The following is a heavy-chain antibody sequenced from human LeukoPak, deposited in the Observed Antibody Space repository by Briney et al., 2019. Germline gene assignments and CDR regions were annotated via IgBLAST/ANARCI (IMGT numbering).Heavy chain of an antibody. CDR2: ISSNGGST. D-gene: IGHD6-13*01. CDR3: ARGGGYSSSWLYYFDY. J-gene: IGHJ4*02. V-gene: IGHV3-64*01. CDR1: GFTFSSYA. Sequence: GSLRLSCAASGFTFSSYAMHWVRQAPGKGLEYVSAISSNGGSTYYANSVKGRFTISRDNSKNTLYLQMGSLRAEDMAVYYCARGGGYSSSWLYYFDYWGQGTLVTVSS.